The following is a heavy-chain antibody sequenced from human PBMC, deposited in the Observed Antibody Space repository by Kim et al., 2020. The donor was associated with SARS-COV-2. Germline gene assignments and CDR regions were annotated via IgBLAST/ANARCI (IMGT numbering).Heavy chain of an antibody. V-gene: IGHV3-49*03. CDR1: GFTFGDYT. Sequence: GGSLRLSCTASGFTFGDYTMNWFRQAPGKGLEWIGLIRTKDSGGTTDYAASVKGRFTLSRDDSKSIAYLQMNSLKTEDTAVYFCTRNRYLSPGYGGRGTLVTVSS. J-gene: IGHJ4*02. CDR3: TRNRYLSPGY. CDR2: IRTKDSGGTT. D-gene: IGHD1-1*01.